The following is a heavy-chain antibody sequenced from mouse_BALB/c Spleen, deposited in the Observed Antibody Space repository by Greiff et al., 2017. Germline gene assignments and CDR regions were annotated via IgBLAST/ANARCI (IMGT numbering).Heavy chain of an antibody. CDR2: ISSGGSYT. D-gene: IGHD1-1*01. V-gene: IGHV5-6-4*01. CDR1: GFTFSSYT. Sequence: EVQRVESGGGLVKPGGSLKLSCAASGFTFSSYTMSWVRQTPEKRLEWVATISSGGSYTYYPDSVKGRFTISRDNAKNTLYLQMSSLKSEDTAMYYCTRETDYYYGSGDLAMDYWGQGTSVTVSS. J-gene: IGHJ4*01. CDR3: TRETDYYYGSGDLAMDY.